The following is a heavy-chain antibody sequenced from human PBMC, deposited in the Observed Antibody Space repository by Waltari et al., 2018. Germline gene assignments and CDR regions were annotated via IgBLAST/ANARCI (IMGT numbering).Heavy chain of an antibody. V-gene: IGHV1-18*01. J-gene: IGHJ4*02. CDR2: FSVYKGNT. CDR3: ARGVPGSWPDYYFDH. D-gene: IGHD3-10*01. Sequence: QVQLVQSGAEVKKPGASVKVSCKASGYTFTNYGISWVRQAPGQGLEWMGWFSVYKGNTNYEQKLQGRVTMTTDTSTSTAYMELRSLRSDDTAVYYCARGVPGSWPDYYFDHWGQGTLVTVSS. CDR1: GYTFTNYG.